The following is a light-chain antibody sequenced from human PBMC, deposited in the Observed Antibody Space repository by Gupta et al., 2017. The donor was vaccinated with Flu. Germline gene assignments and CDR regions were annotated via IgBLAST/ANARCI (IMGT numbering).Light chain of an antibody. CDR2: GAS. J-gene: IGKJ1*01. CDR1: QTVESDY. CDR3: QQYNRSPWT. V-gene: IGKV3-20*01. Sequence: ELVLTQSPGTLSLSPGERATLSCRDSQTVESDYLAWYQQNPGQAPRLLIYGASNRATGIPDRFSGSGSGTGFTLTINSLEPEDFAVYYCQQYNRSPWTFGQGTRVQFK.